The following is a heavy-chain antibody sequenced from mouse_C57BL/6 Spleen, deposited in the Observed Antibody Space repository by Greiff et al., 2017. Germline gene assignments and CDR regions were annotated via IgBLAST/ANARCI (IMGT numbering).Heavy chain of an antibody. Sequence: QVTLKESGPGILQPSQTLSLTCSFSGFSLSTFGMGVGWIRQPSGKGLEWLAHIWWDDDKYYNPALKSRLTISKDTSKNQVFLKIANVDTADTATYYCARIAPRSTTVVDQFAYWGQGTLVTVSA. CDR2: IWWDDDK. CDR1: GFSLSTFGMG. D-gene: IGHD1-1*01. V-gene: IGHV8-8*01. J-gene: IGHJ3*01. CDR3: ARIAPRSTTVVDQFAY.